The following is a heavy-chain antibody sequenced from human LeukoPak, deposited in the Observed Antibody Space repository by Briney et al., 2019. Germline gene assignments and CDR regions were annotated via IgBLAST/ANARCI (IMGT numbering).Heavy chain of an antibody. D-gene: IGHD2-15*01. J-gene: IGHJ4*02. V-gene: IGHV4-59*01. CDR1: GGSISGYN. Sequence: PSETLSLTCTVSGGSISGYNWGWIRQSPGKGLEWIGNIYYSGSTKYNPSLKSRVTISVDTSKNQFSLKLSSVTAADTAVYYCVRDCSGGSCLVDYWGQGTLVTVSS. CDR3: VRDCSGGSCLVDY. CDR2: IYYSGST.